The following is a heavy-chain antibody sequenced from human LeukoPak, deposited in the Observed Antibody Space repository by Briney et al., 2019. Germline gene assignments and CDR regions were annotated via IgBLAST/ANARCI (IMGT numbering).Heavy chain of an antibody. Sequence: GRSLRLSCAASGFTFTTHGMHWVRQAPGKGLEWVSGISWNSGSIGYADSVKGRFTISRDNAKNSLYLQMNSLRAEDTALYYCAKDMKGKGYYFDYWGQGTLVTVSS. V-gene: IGHV3-9*01. CDR2: ISWNSGSI. CDR1: GFTFTTHG. CDR3: AKDMKGKGYYFDY. J-gene: IGHJ4*02.